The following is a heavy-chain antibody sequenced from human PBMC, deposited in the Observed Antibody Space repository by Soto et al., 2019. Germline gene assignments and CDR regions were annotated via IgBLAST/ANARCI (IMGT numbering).Heavy chain of an antibody. Sequence: GGSLRLSCAASGFTFSSYAMHWVRQAPGKGLEWVAVISYDGSNKYYADSVKGRFTISRDNSKNTLYLQMNSLRAEDTAVYYCARDGGDIVVVVAADAYGMDVWGQGTTVTVSS. CDR1: GFTFSSYA. CDR3: ARDGGDIVVVVAADAYGMDV. D-gene: IGHD2-15*01. V-gene: IGHV3-30-3*01. CDR2: ISYDGSNK. J-gene: IGHJ6*02.